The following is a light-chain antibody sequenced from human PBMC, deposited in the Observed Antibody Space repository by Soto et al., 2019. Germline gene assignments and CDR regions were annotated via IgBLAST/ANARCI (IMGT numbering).Light chain of an antibody. CDR2: AAS. J-gene: IGKJ4*01. V-gene: IGKV1-12*01. CDR3: QQANSFPLT. CDR1: QAIGNY. Sequence: DIPMTQSPSSVSAFVGDTVIITCRASQAIGNYLAWYQQKPGQAPNLLIYAASSLQSGVPSRFSGSGSGTDFILSISSLQPEDFATYYCQQANSFPLTFGGGNKVEI.